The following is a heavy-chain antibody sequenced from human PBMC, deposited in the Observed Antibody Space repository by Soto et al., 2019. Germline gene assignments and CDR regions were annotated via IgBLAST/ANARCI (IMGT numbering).Heavy chain of an antibody. CDR1: GFTFSSYG. Sequence: PGGSLRLSCAASGFTFSSYGMHWVRQAPGKGLEWVAVIWYDGSNKYYADSVKGRFTISRDNSKNTLYLQMNSLRAEDTAVYYCARVKRFGELPEYYYYYYGMDVWGQGTTVTVSS. D-gene: IGHD3-10*01. CDR2: IWYDGSNK. J-gene: IGHJ6*02. CDR3: ARVKRFGELPEYYYYYYGMDV. V-gene: IGHV3-33*01.